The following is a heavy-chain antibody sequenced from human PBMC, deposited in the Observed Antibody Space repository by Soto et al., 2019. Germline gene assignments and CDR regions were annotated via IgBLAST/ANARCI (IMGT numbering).Heavy chain of an antibody. D-gene: IGHD4-17*01. CDR1: TGSMRTYY. CDR2: ISHTGRT. CDR3: ARDDTTGLFDF. J-gene: IGHJ4*02. V-gene: IGHV4-59*01. Sequence: SETLSLTCSVSTGSMRTYYWTWIRQSPGKGLGWIGQISHTGRTKYNPSLESRVTISVDTSRKQFSLKLTSVTAADTALYYCARDDTTGLFDFWGQGTLVTVSS.